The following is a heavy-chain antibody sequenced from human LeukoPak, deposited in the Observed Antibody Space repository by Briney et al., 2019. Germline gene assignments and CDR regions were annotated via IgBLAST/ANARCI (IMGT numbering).Heavy chain of an antibody. D-gene: IGHD1-26*01. CDR1: GYTFTSYY. V-gene: IGHV1-46*01. CDR2: INPSGGST. J-gene: IGHJ4*02. CDR3: ARDGVVGAPKYYFDY. Sequence: ASVTVSCKASGYTFTSYYMHWVRQAPGQGLEWMGIINPSGGSTSYAQKFQGRVTMTRDTSTSTVYMELSSLRSEDTAVYYCARDGVVGAPKYYFDYWGQGTLVTVSS.